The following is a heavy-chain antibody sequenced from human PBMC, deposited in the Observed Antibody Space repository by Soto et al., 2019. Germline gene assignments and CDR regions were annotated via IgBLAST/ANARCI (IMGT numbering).Heavy chain of an antibody. V-gene: IGHV3-23*01. CDR1: GFTFSSYA. Sequence: GSLRLSCAASGFTFSSYAMSWVRQAPGKGLEWVSVIVGSGSSTYSAESLKGRFTISRDNSKDTLYLRMNSLRAEDTAVYYCAKDLWEWSSGWYYDFWGQGTQVTVSS. CDR3: AKDLWEWSSGWYYDF. CDR2: IVGSGSST. J-gene: IGHJ4*02. D-gene: IGHD6-19*01.